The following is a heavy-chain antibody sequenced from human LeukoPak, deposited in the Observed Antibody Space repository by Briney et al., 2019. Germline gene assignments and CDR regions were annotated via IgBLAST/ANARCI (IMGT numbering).Heavy chain of an antibody. CDR1: GFTFDDYA. Sequence: GGSLRLSCAASGFTFDDYAMHWVRQAPGKGLEWVSGISWNSGSIGYADSVKGRFTISRDNAKNSLYLQMNSLRAEDMALYYCAKNGGSGSYYRSPFDYWGQGTLVTVSS. CDR3: AKNGGSGSYYRSPFDY. V-gene: IGHV3-9*03. D-gene: IGHD3-10*01. J-gene: IGHJ4*02. CDR2: ISWNSGSI.